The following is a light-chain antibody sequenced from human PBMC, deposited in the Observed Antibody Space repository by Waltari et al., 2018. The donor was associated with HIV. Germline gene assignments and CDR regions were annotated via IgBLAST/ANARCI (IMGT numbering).Light chain of an antibody. CDR3: QQYNDYWWT. J-gene: IGKJ1*01. CDR1: QSIATW. Sequence: DIQMTQSPSTLSASVGDSVTITCRASQSIATWLAWYQQTPGKAPRVLIYRASILESGVPARFSGRGSGTEFTLTISSLQPDDFATYYCQQYNDYWWTFGQGTKVEIK. V-gene: IGKV1-5*03. CDR2: RAS.